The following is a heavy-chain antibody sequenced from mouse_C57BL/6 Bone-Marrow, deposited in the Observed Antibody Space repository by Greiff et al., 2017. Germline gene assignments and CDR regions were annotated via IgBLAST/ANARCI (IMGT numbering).Heavy chain of an antibody. J-gene: IGHJ2*01. V-gene: IGHV4-1*01. CDR3: ASVYYGSFFDY. Sequence: EAGGIDFSRYWMSWVRRAPGKGLEWIGEINPDSSTINYAPSLKDKFIISRDNAKNTLYLQMSKVRSEDTALYYCASVYYGSFFDYWGQGTTLTVSS. CDR1: GIDFSRYW. D-gene: IGHD1-1*01. CDR2: INPDSSTI.